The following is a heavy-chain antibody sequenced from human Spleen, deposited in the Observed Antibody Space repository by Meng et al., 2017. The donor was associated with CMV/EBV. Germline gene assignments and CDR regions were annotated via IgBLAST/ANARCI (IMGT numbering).Heavy chain of an antibody. J-gene: IGHJ6*02. V-gene: IGHV3-23*01. D-gene: IGHD6-6*01. CDR1: GFTFNSYA. CDR2: ISGSGGTT. Sequence: GESLKISCATSGFTFNSYAISWVRQAPGRGLEWVSAISGSGGTTHYADSVKGRFTVSRDNSKNTLYLQMNSLRPEDTALYYCAKTGPQQLVLPGYYYYYGMDVWGQGTTVTVSS. CDR3: AKTGPQQLVLPGYYYYYGMDV.